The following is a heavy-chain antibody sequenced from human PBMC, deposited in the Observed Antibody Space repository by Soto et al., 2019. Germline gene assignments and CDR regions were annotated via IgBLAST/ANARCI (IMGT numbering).Heavy chain of an antibody. CDR1: GYTFSSYG. CDR3: ARRFGYSSSYNAYYLAV. J-gene: IGHJ6*03. CDR2: ISVYNGTT. Sequence: QVQLVQSGGEVKKPGASVKVSCKASGYTFSSYGISWVRQAPGQGLEWMGWISVYNGTTNYAEKFQGRVTMTTDTSTSTAYMELGSLTSHDTAVYYCARRFGYSSSYNAYYLAVWGKATRVTVSS. D-gene: IGHD6-13*01. V-gene: IGHV1-18*01.